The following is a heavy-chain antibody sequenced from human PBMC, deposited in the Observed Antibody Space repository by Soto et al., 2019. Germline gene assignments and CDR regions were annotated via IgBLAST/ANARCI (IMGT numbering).Heavy chain of an antibody. V-gene: IGHV1-69*12. Sequence: QAHLVLSGAKVKKPGSSEKVSCEASGGTFSSCAISWVRQAPGQGLEWMGGIIPIFGTANYAQKFQGRVTITADESTSTAYIELSSLRSEDTAVYYCARVSYYYDSSGYIDYWGQGTLVTVSS. D-gene: IGHD3-22*01. CDR1: GGTFSSCA. CDR3: ARVSYYYDSSGYIDY. J-gene: IGHJ4*02. CDR2: IIPIFGTA.